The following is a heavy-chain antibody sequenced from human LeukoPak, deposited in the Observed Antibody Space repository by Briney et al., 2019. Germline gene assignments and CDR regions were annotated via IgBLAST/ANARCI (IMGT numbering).Heavy chain of an antibody. CDR2: IYYSGST. D-gene: IGHD1-7*01. CDR1: GGSFSGYY. V-gene: IGHV4-59*01. J-gene: IGHJ4*02. Sequence: SETLSLTCAVYGGSFSGYYWSWIRQPPGKGLEWIGYIYYSGSTNYNPSLKSRVTISVDTSKNQFSLKLSSVTAADTAVYYCARVGKEGTFDYWGQGTLVTVSS. CDR3: ARVGKEGTFDY.